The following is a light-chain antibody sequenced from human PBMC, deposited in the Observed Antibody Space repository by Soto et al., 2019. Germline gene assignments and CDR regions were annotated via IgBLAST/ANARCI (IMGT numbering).Light chain of an antibody. J-gene: IGKJ4*01. CDR2: DAS. CDR3: QQRSNWPLT. CDR1: QSFSSS. V-gene: IGKV3-11*01. Sequence: EIVLTQSPATLSLSPGERATLSCRASQSFSSSLAWYQQKPGQAPRLLIYDASNRATGIPARFSGSGSGTDFTLTISSLEPEDFAVYYCQQRSNWPLTFCGGTKVEIK.